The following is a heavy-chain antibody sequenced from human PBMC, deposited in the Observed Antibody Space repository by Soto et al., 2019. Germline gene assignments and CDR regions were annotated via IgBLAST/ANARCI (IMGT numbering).Heavy chain of an antibody. CDR3: ARAGYCSSTSCLPPNSYGMDV. J-gene: IGHJ6*02. CDR2: INAGNGNT. CDR1: GYTFTSYA. D-gene: IGHD2-2*03. Sequence: ASVKVSCKASGYTFTSYAMHWVRQAPGQRLEWMGWINAGNGNTKYSQKFQGRVTITRDTSASTAYMELGSLRSEDTAVYYCARAGYCSSTSCLPPNSYGMDVWGQGTTVTVSS. V-gene: IGHV1-3*01.